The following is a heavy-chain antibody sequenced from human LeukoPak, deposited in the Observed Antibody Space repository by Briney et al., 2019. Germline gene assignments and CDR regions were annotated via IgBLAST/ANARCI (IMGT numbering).Heavy chain of an antibody. CDR3: ARDPMYYYDSSGYLY. CDR1: GHTFTSYG. D-gene: IGHD3-22*01. J-gene: IGHJ4*02. CDR2: ISAYNGNT. V-gene: IGHV1-18*01. Sequence: GASVKVSCKASGHTFTSYGISWVRQAPGQGLEWMGWISAYNGNTNYAQKLQGRVTMTTDTSTSTAYMELRSLRSDDTAVYYCARDPMYYYDSSGYLYWGQGTLVTVSS.